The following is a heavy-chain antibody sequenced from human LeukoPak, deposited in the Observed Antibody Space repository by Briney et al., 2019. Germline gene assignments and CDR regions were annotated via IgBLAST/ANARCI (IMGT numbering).Heavy chain of an antibody. Sequence: GGSLRLSCAASGLTFSSYAMSWVRQAPGKGLEWVSAISGSGGSTYYADSVKGRFTISRDNSKNTLYLQMNSLRAEDTAVYYCANLNAAVAGTFDWGQGTLVTVSS. CDR2: ISGSGGST. D-gene: IGHD6-19*01. V-gene: IGHV3-23*01. CDR1: GLTFSSYA. J-gene: IGHJ4*02. CDR3: ANLNAAVAGTFD.